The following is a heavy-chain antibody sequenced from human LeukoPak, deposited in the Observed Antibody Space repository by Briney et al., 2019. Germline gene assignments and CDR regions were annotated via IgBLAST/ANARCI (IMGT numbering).Heavy chain of an antibody. J-gene: IGHJ4*02. CDR3: ARDTAMVLYYFDY. CDR2: ISSSRSYI. V-gene: IGHV3-21*01. D-gene: IGHD5-18*01. CDR1: GFTFSNYN. Sequence: PGGSLRLSCAASGFTFSNYNMNWVRQAPGKGLEWVSSISSSRSYIYYAGSVKGRFTISRDNAKNSLYLQMNSLRAEDTAVYYCARDTAMVLYYFDYWGQGTLVTVSS.